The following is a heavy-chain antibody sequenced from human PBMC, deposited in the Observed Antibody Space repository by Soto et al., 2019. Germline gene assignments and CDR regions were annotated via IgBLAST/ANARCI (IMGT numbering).Heavy chain of an antibody. CDR2: ISSDGANK. Sequence: PGGALRLSCSVFGVTFNSSSSHGMSWVRQAPGKGPEWVSTISSDGANKHYAESVKGRFTISKDTSRNTVDLHMNSLGAEDTAMYFCVSWVSQHFDYWGQGILVTVSS. CDR1: GVTFNSSSSHG. V-gene: IGHV3-23*01. D-gene: IGHD2-8*01. J-gene: IGHJ4*02. CDR3: VSWVSQHFDY.